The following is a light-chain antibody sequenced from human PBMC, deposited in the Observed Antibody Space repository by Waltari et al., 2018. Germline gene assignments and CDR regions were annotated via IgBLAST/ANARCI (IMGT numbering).Light chain of an antibody. V-gene: IGLV4-69*01. CDR2: VNSDGSH. CDR3: QTWGTGGV. CDR1: SGHSNYA. J-gene: IGLJ3*02. Sequence: QVVLTQAPSASASLGDSVRLTCTLSSGHSNYALAWLQQQPEKGPRYLMKVNSDGSHSEGGDIPHRFSGSSSGAERYLSISNLQSEDEADYYCQTWGTGGVFGGGTKLTVL.